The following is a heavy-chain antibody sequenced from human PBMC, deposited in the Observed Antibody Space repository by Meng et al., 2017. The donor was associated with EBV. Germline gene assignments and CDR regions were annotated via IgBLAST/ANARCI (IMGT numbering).Heavy chain of an antibody. CDR2: IIPIFGTA. J-gene: IGHJ4*02. Sequence: QVQLVQSGAEVNKTGSSVQFSCKASGCTFSNYAINWVRQAPGQGLEWMGGIIPIFGTANYAQKFQDRVTITADESTSTAYMELRGLRSEDTAVYYCARVPYYPDSSGYYSLSDYWGQGTLVTVAS. D-gene: IGHD3-22*01. V-gene: IGHV1-69*01. CDR1: GCTFSNYA. CDR3: ARVPYYPDSSGYYSLSDY.